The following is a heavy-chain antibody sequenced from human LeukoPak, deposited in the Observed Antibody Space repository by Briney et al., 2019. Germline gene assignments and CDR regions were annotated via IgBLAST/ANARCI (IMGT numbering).Heavy chain of an antibody. V-gene: IGHV3-7*01. J-gene: IGHJ4*02. CDR2: IKQDGSDK. D-gene: IGHD2-15*01. CDR1: GFIFNNYW. CDR3: ARQRRYCSGDNCYQRTFDY. Sequence: GALRLSCAASGFIFNNYWISWVRQAPGEGLEWVANIKQDGSDKYYVDSVKGRFTISRDNAKNSLYLQINSLRAEDTAVYYCARQRRYCSGDNCYQRTFDYWGQGTLVTVSS.